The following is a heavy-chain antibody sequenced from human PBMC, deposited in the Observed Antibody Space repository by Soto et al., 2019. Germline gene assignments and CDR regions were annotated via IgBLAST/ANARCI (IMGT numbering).Heavy chain of an antibody. Sequence: ESLKISCKGSGYRFTSYWIVWVRQMPGKGLEWVGIIFPRDSDTTYSPSFEGQVTISADKSISTAYLQWSSLRASDTAMYYCARHYEVGSGSQYQYRLDGWGQGSTVTVSS. CDR1: GYRFTSYW. V-gene: IGHV5-51*01. CDR2: IFPRDSDT. CDR3: ARHYEVGSGSQYQYRLDG. J-gene: IGHJ6*02. D-gene: IGHD3-3*01.